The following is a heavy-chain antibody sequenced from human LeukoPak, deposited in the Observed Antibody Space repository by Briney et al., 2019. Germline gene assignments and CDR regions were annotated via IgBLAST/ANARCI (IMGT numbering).Heavy chain of an antibody. Sequence: SETLSLTCTVSGGSISSGSYYWSWIRQPAGKGLEWIGRIYTSGSTNYNPSLKSRVTISVDTSKNQFSLKLSSVTAADTAVYYCARSENVDIFRVVIDFDYWGQGTLVTVSS. D-gene: IGHD3-3*02. CDR2: IYTSGST. V-gene: IGHV4-61*02. CDR3: ARSENVDIFRVVIDFDY. CDR1: GGSISSGSYY. J-gene: IGHJ4*02.